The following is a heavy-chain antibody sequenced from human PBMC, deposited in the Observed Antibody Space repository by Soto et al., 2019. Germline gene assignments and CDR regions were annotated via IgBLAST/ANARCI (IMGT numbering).Heavy chain of an antibody. CDR3: AKDKETGDYYDSSAF. J-gene: IGHJ4*02. D-gene: IGHD3-22*01. Sequence: SLRLSCAASGFTFSSYAMSWVRQAPGKGLEWVSSISGSGATTYYADSVKGRFTISRDNFKNTLYLQMNSLRAEDTAVYYCAKDKETGDYYDSSAFGDLGTLVAV. V-gene: IGHV3-23*01. CDR1: GFTFSSYA. CDR2: ISGSGATT.